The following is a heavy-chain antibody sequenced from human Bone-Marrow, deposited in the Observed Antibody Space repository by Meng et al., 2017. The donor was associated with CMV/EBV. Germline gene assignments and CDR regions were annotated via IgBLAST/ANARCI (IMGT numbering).Heavy chain of an antibody. CDR3: ARGGEYADY. D-gene: IGHD3-10*01. J-gene: IGHJ4*02. V-gene: IGHV3-30*09. CDR1: AFTFSSYA. CDR2: ISYDGSNK. Sequence: GESLKISCAASAFTFSSYAMHWVRQAPGKGLEWVAVISYDGSNKYYADFVKGRLAISRDNSKNTLYLQMNSLRAEDTAVYYCARGGEYADYWGQGTLVTVSS.